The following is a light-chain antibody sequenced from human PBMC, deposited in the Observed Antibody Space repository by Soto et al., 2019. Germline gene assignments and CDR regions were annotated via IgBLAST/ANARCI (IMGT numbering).Light chain of an antibody. J-gene: IGKJ4*01. CDR1: QSVSNSY. CDR2: SAS. CDR3: QQYGGSPPLG. V-gene: IGKV3-20*01. Sequence: EIVLTQSPGTLSLSPGERATLFCRASQSVSNSYLAWYQQKPGQAPRLLIYSASRRATGIPDRFSGSGSGTDFTLTISRLEPEDFAVYYCQQYGGSPPLGFGGGTKVEIK.